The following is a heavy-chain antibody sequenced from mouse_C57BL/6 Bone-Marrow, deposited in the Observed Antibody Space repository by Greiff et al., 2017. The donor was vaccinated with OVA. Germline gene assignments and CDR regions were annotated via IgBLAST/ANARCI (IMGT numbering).Heavy chain of an antibody. J-gene: IGHJ4*01. CDR2: INPNNGGT. CDR1: GYTFTDYN. Sequence: VQLQQSGPELVKPGASVKIPCKASGYTFTDYNMDWVKQSHGKSLEWIGDINPNNGGTIYNQKFKGKATLTVDKSSSTAYMELRSLTSEDTAVYYCARGRDYGSSYCYAMDYWGQGTSVTVSS. D-gene: IGHD1-1*01. CDR3: ARGRDYGSSYCYAMDY. V-gene: IGHV1-18*01.